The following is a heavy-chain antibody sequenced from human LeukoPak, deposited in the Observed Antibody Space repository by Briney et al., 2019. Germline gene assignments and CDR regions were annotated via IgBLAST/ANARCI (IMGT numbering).Heavy chain of an antibody. V-gene: IGHV3-30-3*01. CDR3: AREMGDGVAAGGPSYFDY. CDR2: ISYDGSNK. J-gene: IGHJ4*02. Sequence: GGSLRLSCTASGFTFNNYAMHWVRQAPGKGLEWVAVISYDGSNKYYADSVKGRFTISRDNSKNSLYLQMNSLRAEDTAVYYCAREMGDGVAAGGPSYFDYWGQGTLVTVSS. CDR1: GFTFNNYA. D-gene: IGHD6-13*01.